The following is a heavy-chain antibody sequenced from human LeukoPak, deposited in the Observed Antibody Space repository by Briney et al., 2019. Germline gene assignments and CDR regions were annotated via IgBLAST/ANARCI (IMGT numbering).Heavy chain of an antibody. CDR3: ARGSGLFCSSTSCTFDP. J-gene: IGHJ5*02. CDR2: IIPIFGTA. Sequence: ASVKVSCKASGGTFSSYAISWVRQAPGQGLEWMGGIIPIFGTANYAQKFQGRVTITADESTSTAYMELSSLRSEDTAVYYCARGSGLFCSSTSCTFDPWGQGTLVTVSS. D-gene: IGHD2-2*01. V-gene: IGHV1-69*13. CDR1: GGTFSSYA.